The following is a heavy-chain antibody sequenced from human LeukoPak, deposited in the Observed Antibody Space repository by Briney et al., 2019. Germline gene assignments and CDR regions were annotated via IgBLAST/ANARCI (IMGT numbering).Heavy chain of an antibody. V-gene: IGHV1-69*06. CDR3: ARELAAAGVDAFDI. J-gene: IGHJ3*02. Sequence: SVKVSCKASGGTFSSYAISWVRQPPGQGLEWMGGIIPIFGTANYAQKFQGRVTITADKSTSTAYMELSSLRSEDTAVYYCARELAAAGVDAFDIWGQGTMVTVSS. D-gene: IGHD6-13*01. CDR1: GGTFSSYA. CDR2: IIPIFGTA.